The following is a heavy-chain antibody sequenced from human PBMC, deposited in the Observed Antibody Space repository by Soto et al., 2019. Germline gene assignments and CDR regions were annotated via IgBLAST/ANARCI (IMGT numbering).Heavy chain of an antibody. CDR2: IYYSGST. Sequence: SETLSRTCTVSGGSISSYYWSWIRQPPGKGLEWIGYIYYSGSTNYNPSLKSRVTISVDTSKNQFSLKLSSVTAADTAVYYCARASYYYDSSGYSAFDIWGQGTMVTVSS. V-gene: IGHV4-59*01. J-gene: IGHJ3*02. CDR1: GGSISSYY. CDR3: ARASYYYDSSGYSAFDI. D-gene: IGHD3-22*01.